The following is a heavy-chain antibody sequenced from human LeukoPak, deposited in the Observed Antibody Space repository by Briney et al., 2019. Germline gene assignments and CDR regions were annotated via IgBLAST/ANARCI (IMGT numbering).Heavy chain of an antibody. CDR2: MNPNSGNT. D-gene: IGHD3-3*01. CDR3: ARHKTDYDFWSGRPYYYGMDV. V-gene: IGHV1-8*02. Sequence: ASVKVSCKASGYTFTSNYIHWVRQATGQGLEWMGWMNPNSGNTGYAQKFQGRVTMTRNTSISTAYMELSSLRSEDTAVYYCARHKTDYDFWSGRPYYYGMDVWGQGTTVTVSS. CDR1: GYTFTSNY. J-gene: IGHJ6*02.